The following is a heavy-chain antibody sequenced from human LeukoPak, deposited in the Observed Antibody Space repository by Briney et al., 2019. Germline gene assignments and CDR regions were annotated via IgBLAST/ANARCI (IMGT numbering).Heavy chain of an antibody. CDR3: AGVHWGGGEYYFDY. D-gene: IGHD3-16*01. Sequence: PAETLSLTCTVSGGSISSSSYYWGWIRPPPGKGLEWIGSIYYSGSTYYNPSLKSRVTISVDTSKNQFSLKLSAVTAADTAVYYCAGVHWGGGEYYFDYWGQGTLVTVSS. V-gene: IGHV4-39*07. J-gene: IGHJ4*02. CDR2: IYYSGST. CDR1: GGSISSSSYY.